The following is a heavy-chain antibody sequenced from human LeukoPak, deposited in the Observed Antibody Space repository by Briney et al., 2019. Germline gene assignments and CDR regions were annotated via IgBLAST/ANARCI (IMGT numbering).Heavy chain of an antibody. Sequence: ASVKVSRKTSGYTFTSYGVSWVRQAPGQGLAWMGWISGYNGVTRYPQTFQDRITMTTDTSASTVYMELKNLTSDDTAVYFCARDFSNFGDFWGQGTLITVSA. CDR2: ISGYNGVT. J-gene: IGHJ4*02. V-gene: IGHV1-18*01. CDR3: ARDFSNFGDF. D-gene: IGHD3-3*01. CDR1: GYTFTSYG.